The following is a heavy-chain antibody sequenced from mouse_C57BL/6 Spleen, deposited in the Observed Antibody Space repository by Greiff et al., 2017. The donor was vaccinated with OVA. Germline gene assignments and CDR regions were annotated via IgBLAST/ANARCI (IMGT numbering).Heavy chain of an antibody. D-gene: IGHD1-1*01. Sequence: EVKVVESGGGLVQPGGSLSLSCAASGFTFTDYYMSWVRQPPGKALEWLGFIRNKANGYKTEYSASVKGRFTISRDNSQSILDLQMNALRAEDSATYYCARYYYDRSYTGDYWGQGTSVTVSS. J-gene: IGHJ4*01. V-gene: IGHV7-3*01. CDR3: ARYYYDRSYTGDY. CDR1: GFTFTDYY. CDR2: IRNKANGYKT.